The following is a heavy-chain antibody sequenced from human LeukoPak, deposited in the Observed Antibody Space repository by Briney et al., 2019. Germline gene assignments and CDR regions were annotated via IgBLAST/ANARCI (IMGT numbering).Heavy chain of an antibody. D-gene: IGHD5-24*01. J-gene: IGHJ4*02. Sequence: SETLSLTCTVSGSSISGSNNYWGWVRQPPGKGLEWIGTIHSSGSTTYYSPSLKSRVTISVDTSKNQFSLKLSSVTAADTAVYYCARHDEEDGYNAKTIDYWGQGTLVTFSS. V-gene: IGHV4-39*01. CDR2: IHSSGSTT. CDR1: GSSISGSNNY. CDR3: ARHDEEDGYNAKTIDY.